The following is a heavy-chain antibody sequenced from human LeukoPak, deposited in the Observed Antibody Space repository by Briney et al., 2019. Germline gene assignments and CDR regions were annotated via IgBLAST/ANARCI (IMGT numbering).Heavy chain of an antibody. Sequence: GGSLRLSCAASGFTFSSYSMNWVRQAPGKGLEWVSSISSSSSYIYYADSVKGRFTISRDNAKNSLFLQMNSLRAEDTALYYCARGNAGDYFDYWGQGTLVTVSS. CDR2: ISSSSSYI. V-gene: IGHV3-21*04. J-gene: IGHJ4*02. D-gene: IGHD1-1*01. CDR1: GFTFSSYS. CDR3: ARGNAGDYFDY.